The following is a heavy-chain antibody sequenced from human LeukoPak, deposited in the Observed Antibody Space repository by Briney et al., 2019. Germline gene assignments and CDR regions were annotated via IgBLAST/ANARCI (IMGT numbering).Heavy chain of an antibody. V-gene: IGHV3-66*01. Sequence: GGCLRLSCAASGFTVSSNYMSWVRQAPGKGLEWGSVIYSGGSTHYADSVKGRFTISRDNSKNTLYLQMNSLRAEDTAVYYCARDLSSSGSYSRYYYYGMDVWGQGTTVTVSS. J-gene: IGHJ6*02. CDR1: GFTVSSNY. CDR3: ARDLSSSGSYSRYYYYGMDV. D-gene: IGHD3-10*01. CDR2: IYSGGST.